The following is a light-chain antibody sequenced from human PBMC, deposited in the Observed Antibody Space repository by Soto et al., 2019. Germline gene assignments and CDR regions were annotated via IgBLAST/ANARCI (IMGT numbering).Light chain of an antibody. CDR3: EQYGSSPYT. Sequence: ELVLTQSPGTLSLSPGERATLSCRASQSVSSSYLAWYQQKPGQAPRLLIYGASSRATGIPDRFSGSGSGTDLSLTISRLEPEDFAVYYWEQYGSSPYTFGQGTKLEIK. CDR2: GAS. CDR1: QSVSSSY. J-gene: IGKJ2*01. V-gene: IGKV3-20*01.